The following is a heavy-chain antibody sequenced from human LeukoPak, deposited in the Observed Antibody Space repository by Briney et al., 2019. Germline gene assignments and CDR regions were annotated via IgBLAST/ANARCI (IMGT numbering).Heavy chain of an antibody. V-gene: IGHV4-4*09. CDR3: ARERYDFWSFDY. CDR2: IYTTGTT. D-gene: IGHD3-3*01. J-gene: IGHJ4*02. CDR1: GGSISGHY. Sequence: PSETLSLTCTVSGGSISGHYWSWLRQPAGKGLEWIGYIYTTGTTSYNPSLKSRVTISLDTSKNQFSLQLSSVTAADTAVYYCARERYDFWSFDYWGQGTLVTFSS.